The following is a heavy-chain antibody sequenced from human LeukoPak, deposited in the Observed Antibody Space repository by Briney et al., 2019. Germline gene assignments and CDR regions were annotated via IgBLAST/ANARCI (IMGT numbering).Heavy chain of an antibody. CDR2: IWYDGSNK. CDR1: GFTFRSYG. J-gene: IGHJ4*02. D-gene: IGHD3-10*01. V-gene: IGHV3-33*06. CDR3: AKDSAITMAHYFDY. Sequence: GGSLRLSXAASGFTFRSYGMHWVRQAPGKGLEWLAVIWYDGSNKYYADSVKGRFTISRDNSKNTLYLQMNSLRAEDTAVYYCAKDSAITMAHYFDYWGQGTLVTVSS.